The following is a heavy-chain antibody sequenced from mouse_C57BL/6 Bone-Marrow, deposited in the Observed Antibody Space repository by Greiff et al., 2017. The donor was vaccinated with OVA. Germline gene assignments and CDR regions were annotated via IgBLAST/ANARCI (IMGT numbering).Heavy chain of an antibody. CDR1: GYTFTSYW. Sequence: QVQLQQPGAELVKPGASVKLSCKASGYTFTSYWMHWVKQRPGRGLEWIGRIDPNSGGTKYNENFNSKATLTVDKPSSTSYMQLSSLTSEDSAVYYWARSGHYDYDAGYWGQGTTLTVSS. CDR3: ARSGHYDYDAGY. D-gene: IGHD2-4*01. J-gene: IGHJ2*01. V-gene: IGHV1-72*01. CDR2: IDPNSGGT.